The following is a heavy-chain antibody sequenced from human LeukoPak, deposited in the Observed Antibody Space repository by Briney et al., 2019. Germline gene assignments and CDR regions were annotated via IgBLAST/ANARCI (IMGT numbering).Heavy chain of an antibody. CDR3: TRKTRTWSNWFDP. CDR1: GGSISSGNYY. J-gene: IGHJ5*02. D-gene: IGHD1-14*01. V-gene: IGHV4-30-4*01. Sequence: PSETLSLTCTVSGGSISSGNYYWSWIRQSPGKGLEWIGYIYYSGSVFYNPSLESRIIISLDTSKNQFSLKVTSLTAADSAVYYCTRKTRTWSNWFDPWGQGTLVTVSS. CDR2: IYYSGSV.